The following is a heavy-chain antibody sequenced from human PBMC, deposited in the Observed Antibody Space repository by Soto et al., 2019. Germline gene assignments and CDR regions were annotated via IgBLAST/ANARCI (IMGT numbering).Heavy chain of an antibody. J-gene: IGHJ4*02. CDR2: INPNSGGT. Sequence: ASVKVSCKASGYTFTGYYMHWVLQAPGQGLEWMGWINPNSGGTNYAQKFQGWVTMTRDTSISTAYMELSRLRSDDTAVYYCARESGWYYFDYWGQLTLVIVSS. CDR3: ARESGWYYFDY. D-gene: IGHD6-19*01. CDR1: GYTFTGYY. V-gene: IGHV1-2*04.